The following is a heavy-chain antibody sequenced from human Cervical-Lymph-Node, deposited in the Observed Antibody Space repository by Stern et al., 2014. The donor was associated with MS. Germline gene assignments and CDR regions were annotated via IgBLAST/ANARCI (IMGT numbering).Heavy chain of an antibody. V-gene: IGHV3-64*02. Sequence: EVQLVESGEGLVQPGGSLRLSCVASGFTFRSYAMHWVRQAPGKGLEYVSGISSNGVTTYYADSVKGRFSISRDDSNNTLYLQMGSLRVEDMAVYYCARFRRYSSGYLDYWGQGALVTVSS. CDR1: GFTFRSYA. D-gene: IGHD5-18*01. CDR2: ISSNGVTT. CDR3: ARFRRYSSGYLDY. J-gene: IGHJ4*02.